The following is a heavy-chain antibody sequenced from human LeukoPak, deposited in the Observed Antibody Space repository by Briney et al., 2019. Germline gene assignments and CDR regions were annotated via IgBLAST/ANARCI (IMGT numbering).Heavy chain of an antibody. CDR2: ISGSGGST. D-gene: IGHD2-15*01. CDR3: AKWGGGRYYYMDV. Sequence: GGSLRLSCAASGFTFSSYGMSWVRQAPGKGLEWVSAISGSGGSTYYADSVKGRFTISRDNSKNTLYLQMNSLRAEDTAVYYCAKWGGGRYYYMDVWGKGTTVTISS. V-gene: IGHV3-23*01. CDR1: GFTFSSYG. J-gene: IGHJ6*03.